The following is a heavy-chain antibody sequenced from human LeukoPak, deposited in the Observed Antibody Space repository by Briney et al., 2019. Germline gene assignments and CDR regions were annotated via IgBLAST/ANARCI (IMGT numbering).Heavy chain of an antibody. V-gene: IGHV4-34*01. J-gene: IGHJ4*02. Sequence: SETLSLTCAVYGGSFSGYYWSWIRQPPGKGLEWIGEINHSGSTNYSPSLKSRVTISVDTSKNQFSLKLSSVTAADTAVYYCASSLRAGALSFFDYWGQGTLVTVSS. CDR1: GGSFSGYY. CDR2: INHSGST. D-gene: IGHD3-10*01. CDR3: ASSLRAGALSFFDY.